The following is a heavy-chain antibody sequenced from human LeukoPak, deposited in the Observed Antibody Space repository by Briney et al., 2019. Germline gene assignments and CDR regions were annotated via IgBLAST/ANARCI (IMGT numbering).Heavy chain of an antibody. CDR2: IYYSGST. CDR1: GGSLSSSSYY. CDR3: AVIAAAGGYFDY. V-gene: IGHV4-39*01. Sequence: SETLSLTCTVSGGSLSSSSYYWGWIRQPPGKGLEWIGSIYYSGSTYYNPSLKSRVTISVDTSKNQFSLKLSSVTAADTAVYYCAVIAAAGGYFDYWGQGTLVTVSS. J-gene: IGHJ4*02. D-gene: IGHD6-13*01.